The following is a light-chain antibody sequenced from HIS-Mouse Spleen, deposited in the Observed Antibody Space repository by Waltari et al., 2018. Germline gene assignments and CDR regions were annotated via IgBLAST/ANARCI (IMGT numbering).Light chain of an antibody. J-gene: IGKJ1*01. CDR1: QGISSY. V-gene: IGKV1-8*01. Sequence: AIRMTQSPSSFSASTRDRVTITCRASQGISSYLAWYQQKPGKAPKLLIYAASTLQSGVPSRFSGSGSGTDFTLTISCLQSEDFATYYCQQYYSYPRTFGQGTKVEIK. CDR3: QQYYSYPRT. CDR2: AAS.